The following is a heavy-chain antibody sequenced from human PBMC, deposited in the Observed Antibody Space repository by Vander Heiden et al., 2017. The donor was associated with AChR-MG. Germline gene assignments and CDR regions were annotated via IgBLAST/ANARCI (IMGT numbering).Heavy chain of an antibody. V-gene: IGHV3-48*01. CDR1: GFTFVSYS. D-gene: IGHD4-17*01. J-gene: IGHJ4*02. CDR3: ARGGAATVTKAIDY. CDR2: ISSSSSTI. Sequence: EVQLVASGGGLVQPGGSLRLSCAASGFTFVSYSLNWFRQAPGQGLEWVSYISSSSSTIYYADSVKGRFTISRDNAKNSLYLQMNSLRAEDTAVYYCARGGAATVTKAIDYWGQGTLVTVSS.